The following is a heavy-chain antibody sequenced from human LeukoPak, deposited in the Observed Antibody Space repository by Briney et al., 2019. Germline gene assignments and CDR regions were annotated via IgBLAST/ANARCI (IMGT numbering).Heavy chain of an antibody. CDR3: ARDFPPFSGSCFDY. D-gene: IGHD3-10*01. CDR2: ISSSSSYI. V-gene: IGHV3-21*01. CDR1: GFTFSSYS. J-gene: IGHJ4*02. Sequence: GGSLRLSCAASGFTFSSYSMNWVRQAPGKGLEWVSSISSSSSYIYYADSVKGRFTISRDNAKNSLYLQMNSLRAEDTAVYYCARDFPPFSGSCFDYWGQGTLATVPA.